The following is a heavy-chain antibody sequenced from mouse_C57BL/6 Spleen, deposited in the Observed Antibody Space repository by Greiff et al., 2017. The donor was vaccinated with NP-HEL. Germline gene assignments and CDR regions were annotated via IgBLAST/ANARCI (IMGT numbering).Heavy chain of an antibody. V-gene: IGHV1-19*01. CDR2: INPYNGGT. J-gene: IGHJ2*01. Sequence: EVQLQQSGPVLVKPGASVKMSCKASGYTFTDYYMNWVKQSNGKSLEWIGVINPYNGGTSYNQKFKGKATLTVDKSSSTAYMELNSLTSEDSAVYYCASDSSGYGEGYWGQGTTLTVSS. CDR3: ASDSSGYGEGY. CDR1: GYTFTDYY. D-gene: IGHD3-2*02.